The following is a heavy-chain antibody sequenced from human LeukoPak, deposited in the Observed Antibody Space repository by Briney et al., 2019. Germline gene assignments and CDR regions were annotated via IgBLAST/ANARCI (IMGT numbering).Heavy chain of an antibody. CDR2: INHSGST. CDR1: GGSFSGYY. D-gene: IGHD3-10*01. Sequence: PSETLSLTCAVYGGSFSGYYWSWIRQPPGKGLEWIGEINHSGSTNYNPSLKSRVTISVDTSKNQFSLKLSSVTAADTAVYYCARKGSAKLWFREGGQGTLVTVSS. V-gene: IGHV4-34*01. CDR3: ARKGSAKLWFRE. J-gene: IGHJ4*02.